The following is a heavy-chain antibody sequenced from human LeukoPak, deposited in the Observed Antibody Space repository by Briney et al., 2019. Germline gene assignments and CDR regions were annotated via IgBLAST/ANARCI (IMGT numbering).Heavy chain of an antibody. J-gene: IGHJ4*02. CDR1: GFAFSESA. D-gene: IGHD3-16*02. CDR2: IRSKANSYVT. Sequence: PGGSLRLSCAASGFAFSESALHWVRQASGKGLEWVGRIRSKANSYVTVYAASVEGRFTISRDDSKNTAYLQMNSLRAEDTAVYYCAKSGYRWGQGTLVTVSS. V-gene: IGHV3-73*01. CDR3: AKSGYR.